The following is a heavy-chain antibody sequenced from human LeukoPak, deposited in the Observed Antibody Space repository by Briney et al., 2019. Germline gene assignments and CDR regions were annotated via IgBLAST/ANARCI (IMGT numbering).Heavy chain of an antibody. J-gene: IGHJ6*02. Sequence: ASVKVSCKASGYTFTGYCMHWVRQAPGQGLEWMGWINPNSGGTNYAQKFQGRVTMTRDTSISTAYMELSRLRSDDTAVYYCARDEMYYYDSSGYYYYYGMDVWGQGTTVTVSS. CDR2: INPNSGGT. D-gene: IGHD3-22*01. CDR1: GYTFTGYC. CDR3: ARDEMYYYDSSGYYYYYGMDV. V-gene: IGHV1-2*02.